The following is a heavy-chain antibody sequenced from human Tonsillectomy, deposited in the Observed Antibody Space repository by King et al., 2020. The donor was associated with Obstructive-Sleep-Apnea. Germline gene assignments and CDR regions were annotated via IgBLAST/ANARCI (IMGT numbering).Heavy chain of an antibody. CDR3: AHSRISAANFDY. D-gene: IGHD6-13*01. J-gene: IGHJ4*02. CDR2: IHWDDDK. V-gene: IGHV2-5*02. Sequence: TLKESGPTLVKPTQTLTLTCTFSGFSLSAGGVGVGWIRQPPGKALEWLALIHWDDDKRYNTSVKSRLSITKDTSKNQVVLTMTNMDPVDTATYYCAHSRISAANFDYWGQGTLVTVSS. CDR1: GFSLSAGGVG.